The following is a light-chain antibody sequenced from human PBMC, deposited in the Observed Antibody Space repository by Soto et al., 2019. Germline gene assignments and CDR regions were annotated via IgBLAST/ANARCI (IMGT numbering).Light chain of an antibody. J-gene: IGLJ1*01. CDR1: ALTKQY. CDR2: KDT. Sequence: SYELTQSPSVSVSPGQTARLTCSGDALTKQYAHWYQQRPGQAPVLVIYKDTERPSGIPERFSGSTSGTTVTLTISGVQAEDEADYYCQSENRSCVYPVLGAGTKVTVL. V-gene: IGLV3-25*02. CDR3: QSENRSCVYPV.